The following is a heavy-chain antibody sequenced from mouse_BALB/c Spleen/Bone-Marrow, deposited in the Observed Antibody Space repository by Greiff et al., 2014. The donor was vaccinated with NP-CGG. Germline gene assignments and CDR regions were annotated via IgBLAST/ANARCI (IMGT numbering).Heavy chain of an antibody. J-gene: IGHJ4*01. CDR1: GFTFSDYY. Sequence: DVMLVESGGGLVKPGGSLKLSCAASGFTFSDYYMYWVRQTPEKRLEWVATISDGGGYTYYPDSVWGRCTISRDNAKNNLYLQMRSLKSEDTAMYYCARSGERFGAMDYWGQGTSVTVFS. CDR2: ISDGGGYT. V-gene: IGHV5-4*02. D-gene: IGHD3-1*01. CDR3: ARSGERFGAMDY.